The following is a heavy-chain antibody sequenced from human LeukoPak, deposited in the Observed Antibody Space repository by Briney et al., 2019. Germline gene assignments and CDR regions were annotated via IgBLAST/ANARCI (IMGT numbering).Heavy chain of an antibody. V-gene: IGHV3-23*01. CDR2: ISNGGGST. J-gene: IGHJ4*02. CDR1: GFTFSSYA. Sequence: GGSLRLSCATSGFTFSSYAMTWVRQAPGKGLEWVAGISNGGGSTYYADSVKGRFTISRDNSKNTLYLQMNSLRAEDTAVYYCANGDTAMVPFDYWGQGTLVTVSS. CDR3: ANGDTAMVPFDY. D-gene: IGHD5-18*01.